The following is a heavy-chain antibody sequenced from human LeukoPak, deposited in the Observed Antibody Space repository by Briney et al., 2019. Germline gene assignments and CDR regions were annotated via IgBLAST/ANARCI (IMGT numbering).Heavy chain of an antibody. CDR3: AKDLAYDYVWGSYQRDY. CDR1: GFTFSSYA. CDR2: TSGSGGST. Sequence: PGGSLRLSCAASGFTFSSYAMSWVRQAPGKGLEWVSATSGSGGSTYYADSVKGRFTISRDNSKNTLYLQMNSLRAEDTAVYYCAKDLAYDYVWGSYQRDYWGQGTLVTVSS. J-gene: IGHJ4*02. D-gene: IGHD3-16*02. V-gene: IGHV3-23*01.